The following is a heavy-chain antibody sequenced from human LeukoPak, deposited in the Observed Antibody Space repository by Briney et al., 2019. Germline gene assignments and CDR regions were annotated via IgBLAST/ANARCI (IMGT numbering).Heavy chain of an antibody. CDR3: ARPEYSGYDFAN. CDR1: GGSISRSSYF. D-gene: IGHD5-12*01. J-gene: IGHJ4*02. CDR2: IYYSGTA. Sequence: PSETLSLTCAVSGGSISRSSYFWGWIRQPPGKALEWIGSIYYSGTAYYSPYFKSRVTISVDTSKNHFSLKLSSVTAADTAVYYCARPEYSGYDFANWGQGTKVTVSS. V-gene: IGHV4-39*02.